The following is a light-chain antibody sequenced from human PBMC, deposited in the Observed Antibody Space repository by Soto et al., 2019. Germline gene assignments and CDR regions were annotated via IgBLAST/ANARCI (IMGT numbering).Light chain of an antibody. Sequence: DIVMTQSPDSLAVSLGQRATINCKSSQRVLYSSNNKNYLAWYQQKPGQPPKLLIYWASTRESGVPDRFSGSGSGTDLTLTISSLQTEAVAVYYCQQYYSTPRTFGQWTKL. CDR1: QRVLYSSNNKNY. J-gene: IGKJ1*01. V-gene: IGKV4-1*01. CDR2: WAS. CDR3: QQYYSTPRT.